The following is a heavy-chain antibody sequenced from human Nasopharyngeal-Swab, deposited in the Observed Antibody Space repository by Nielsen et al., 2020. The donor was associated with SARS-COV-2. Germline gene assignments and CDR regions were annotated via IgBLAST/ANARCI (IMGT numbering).Heavy chain of an antibody. CDR3: ARGSYCSSTSCYWDY. V-gene: IGHV4-34*01. CDR2: INHSGST. CDR1: GGSFSGYY. J-gene: IGHJ4*02. D-gene: IGHD2-2*01. Sequence: SEMSLTCAVYGGSFSGYYWSWIRQPPGKGLEWIGEINHSGSTNYNPSLKSRVTISVDTSKNQFSLKLSSVTAADTAVYYCARGSYCSSTSCYWDYWGQGTLVTVSS.